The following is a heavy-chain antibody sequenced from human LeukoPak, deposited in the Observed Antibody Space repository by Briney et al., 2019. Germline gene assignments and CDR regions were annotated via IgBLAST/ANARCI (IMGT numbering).Heavy chain of an antibody. CDR1: GGSISSSSYY. CDR2: IYYSGST. D-gene: IGHD3-22*01. J-gene: IGHJ4*02. Sequence: PSETLSLTCTVSGGSISSSSYYWGWVRQPPGTGLEWLGSIYYSGSTYYNPSLKSRVTISVDTSKNQFSLKLSSVTAADTAVYYCARHYDSSGSGFWGFDYWGQGTLVTVSS. CDR3: ARHYDSSGSGFWGFDY. V-gene: IGHV4-39*01.